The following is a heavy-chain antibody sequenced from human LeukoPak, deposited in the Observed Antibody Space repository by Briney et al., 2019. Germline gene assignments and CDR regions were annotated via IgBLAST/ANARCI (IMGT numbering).Heavy chain of an antibody. V-gene: IGHV3-23*01. CDR3: AMSRRTSASGTGRAFDI. J-gene: IGHJ3*02. CDR2: ISGCVGST. Sequence: PGGSLTLSCAASGFSFSSYAMSWVRQAPGAGREWVSAISGCVGSTDSADSLKGRFTISRDNSKNTLYLQMNSLIAEDTAVYYCAMSRRTSASGTGRAFDIWGQGTVVTVSA. CDR1: GFSFSSYA. D-gene: IGHD1-26*01.